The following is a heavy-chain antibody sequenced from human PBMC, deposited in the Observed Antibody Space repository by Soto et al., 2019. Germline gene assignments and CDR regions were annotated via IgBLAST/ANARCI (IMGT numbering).Heavy chain of an antibody. V-gene: IGHV3-33*01. Sequence: QVQLVESGGGVVQPGRSLRLSCAASGFTFSSNGMHWVRQAPGKGLEWVAVTWYDGSNKYDADAVKGRFTISRDNSKNTLYMQMNRLRDEDTAVYYCVREYGNKKESNYGMEFWGQGNTVNVS. CDR3: VREYGNKKESNYGMEF. CDR1: GFTFSSNG. CDR2: TWYDGSNK. J-gene: IGHJ6*02. D-gene: IGHD4-17*01.